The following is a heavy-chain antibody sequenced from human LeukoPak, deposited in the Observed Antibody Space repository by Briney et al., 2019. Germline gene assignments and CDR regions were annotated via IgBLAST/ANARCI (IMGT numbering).Heavy chain of an antibody. CDR1: GYTFTGYY. Sequence: GASVKVSCKASGYTFTGYYMHWVRQAPGQGLEWMGWINPNSGGTNYAQKFQGRVTMTRDTSISTAYMELSRLRSDDTAVYYCARDPAYYYGSGSYYNENYWGQGTLVTVSS. CDR3: ARDPAYYYGSGSYYNENY. J-gene: IGHJ4*02. V-gene: IGHV1-2*02. D-gene: IGHD3-10*01. CDR2: INPNSGGT.